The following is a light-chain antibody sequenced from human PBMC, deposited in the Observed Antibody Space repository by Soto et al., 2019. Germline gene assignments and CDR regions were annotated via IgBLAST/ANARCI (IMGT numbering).Light chain of an antibody. Sequence: DIKMTQSPSSVSASVGDRVTITCRASQSISTFLNWYQQKPGKAPKILIYDASTLQSGVPSRFSGSGAGTDFTLTVSSLQPEDSATYYCQQSYITAITFGQGTRLEIK. CDR3: QQSYITAIT. V-gene: IGKV1-39*01. J-gene: IGKJ5*01. CDR1: QSISTF. CDR2: DAS.